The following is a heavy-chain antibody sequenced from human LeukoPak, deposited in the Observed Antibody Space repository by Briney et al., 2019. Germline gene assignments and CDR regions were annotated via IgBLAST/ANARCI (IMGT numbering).Heavy chain of an antibody. Sequence: SETLSLTCTVSGGSISSYYWSWIRQPPGKGLEWIGEINHSGSTNYNPSLKSRVTISVDTSKNQFSLKLSSVTAADTAVYYCARWLLRATFDYWGQGTLVTVSS. CDR1: GGSISSYY. J-gene: IGHJ4*02. CDR2: INHSGST. D-gene: IGHD3-22*01. CDR3: ARWLLRATFDY. V-gene: IGHV4-34*01.